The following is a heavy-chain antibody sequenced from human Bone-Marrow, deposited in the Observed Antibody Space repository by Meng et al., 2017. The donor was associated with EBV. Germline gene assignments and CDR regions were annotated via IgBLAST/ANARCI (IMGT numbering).Heavy chain of an antibody. V-gene: IGHV3-11*01. J-gene: IGHJ4*02. CDR1: VFIFSDSY. Sequence: VRLGEAWGDLVRPGGSLRLSCEASVFIFSDSYKSWIRQTPGKGLEWISYISNSGTTIKYADSVKGRFTISRDNAKNSLYLQMNSLRADDTAVYFCARGSGRWTFDYWGQGTLVTVSS. D-gene: IGHD1-26*01. CDR2: ISNSGTTI. CDR3: ARGSGRWTFDY.